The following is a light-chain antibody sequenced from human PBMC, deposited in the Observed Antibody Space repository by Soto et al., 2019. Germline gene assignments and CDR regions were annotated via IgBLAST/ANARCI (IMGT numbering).Light chain of an antibody. CDR2: EGS. CDR1: SSDIGSYKF. CDR3: CSYAGGSNV. J-gene: IGLJ1*01. V-gene: IGLV2-23*03. Sequence: QAAVIQPPSVSGSPGQSVTISCTGTSSDIGSYKFVSWYQQHPDKAPKLLIFEGSKRPSGVSNRFSGSKSGNTASLTISGLQAEDEADYFCCSYAGGSNVFGTGTKVTVL.